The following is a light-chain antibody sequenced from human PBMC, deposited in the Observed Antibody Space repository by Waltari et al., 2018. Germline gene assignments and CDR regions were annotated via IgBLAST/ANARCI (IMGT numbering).Light chain of an antibody. CDR2: WAS. CDR1: QSLLFSSKNRNY. Sequence: DVVMTQSPDSLAVSLGERATINCRSSQSLLFSSKNRNYLAWYQQKPGQPPKLRIYWASTRQSGVPDRFSGSGSGTDFTLTISSLQAEDVAVYHCQQYYFTPLTFGGGTKVEIK. CDR3: QQYYFTPLT. V-gene: IGKV4-1*01. J-gene: IGKJ4*01.